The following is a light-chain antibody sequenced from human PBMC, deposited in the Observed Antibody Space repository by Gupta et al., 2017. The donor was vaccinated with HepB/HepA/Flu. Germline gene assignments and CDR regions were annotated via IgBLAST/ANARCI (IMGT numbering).Light chain of an antibody. Sequence: SYVLTPPPSVSVAPGKTATITCGGNNIGSESVHWYQHEPGQAPVPVISCDGDRLAVDGDRPSGIPGRFAGSSSGNKDKLNLSRGEDGDEADYDCYVWANSREQQGVVGGGTKLTVL. J-gene: IGLJ2*01. CDR3: YVWANSREQQGV. CDR2: CDGDRLAVDG. CDR1: NIGSES. V-gene: IGLV3-21*04.